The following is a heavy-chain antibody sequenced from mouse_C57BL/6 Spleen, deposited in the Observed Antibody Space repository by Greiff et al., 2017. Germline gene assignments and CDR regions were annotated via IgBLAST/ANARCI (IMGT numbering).Heavy chain of an antibody. CDR3: ARDWDFDV. V-gene: IGHV3-6*01. CDR2: ISYDGSN. Sequence: VQLQQSGPGLVKPSQSLSLTCSVTGYSITSGYYWNWIRQFPGNKLEWMGYISYDGSNNYNPSLKNRISITRDTSKNQFFLKLNSVTTEDTATYYCARDWDFDVWGTGTTVTVSS. CDR1: GYSITSGYY. J-gene: IGHJ1*03.